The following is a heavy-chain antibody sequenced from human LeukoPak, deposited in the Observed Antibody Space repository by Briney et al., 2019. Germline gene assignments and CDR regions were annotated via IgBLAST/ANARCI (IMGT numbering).Heavy chain of an antibody. D-gene: IGHD1-26*01. CDR3: ARDSGSNLYYYYYGMDV. V-gene: IGHV1-18*01. CDR1: GYTFTSYG. CDR2: ISAYNGNT. J-gene: IGHJ6*02. Sequence: ASVKVSCKASGYTFTSYGISWVRQAPGQGLEWMGWISAYNGNTNYARKLQGRVTMTTDTFTSTAYMELRSLRSDDTAVYYCARDSGSNLYYYYYGMDVWGQGTTVTVSS.